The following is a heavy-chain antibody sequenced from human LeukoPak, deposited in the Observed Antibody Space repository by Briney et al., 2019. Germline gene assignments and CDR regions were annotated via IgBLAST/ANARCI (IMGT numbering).Heavy chain of an antibody. Sequence: PSETLSLTCTVSGGSISSYYWSWIRQPPGRRLERIGYIYYSGSTNYNPSLKSRVTISVDTSKNQFSLKLSSVTAADTAVYYCARGGMFYGDYFSLGYWGQGTLVTVSS. CDR2: IYYSGST. CDR3: ARGGMFYGDYFSLGY. V-gene: IGHV4-59*01. J-gene: IGHJ4*02. D-gene: IGHD4-17*01. CDR1: GGSISSYY.